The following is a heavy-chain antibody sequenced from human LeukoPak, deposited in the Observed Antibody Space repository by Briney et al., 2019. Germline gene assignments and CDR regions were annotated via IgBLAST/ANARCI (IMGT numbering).Heavy chain of an antibody. CDR3: ARDRSPPMTAIPDYFDY. Sequence: SETLSLTCTVSGGSISSGSYYWSWIRQPAGKGLEWIGRIYSSGSTNYNPSLKSRVTTSLDTSKNQFSLKLSSVTAADTAVYYCARDRSPPMTAIPDYFDYWGQGTLVTVSS. V-gene: IGHV4-61*02. CDR1: GGSISSGSYY. J-gene: IGHJ4*02. CDR2: IYSSGST. D-gene: IGHD2-21*02.